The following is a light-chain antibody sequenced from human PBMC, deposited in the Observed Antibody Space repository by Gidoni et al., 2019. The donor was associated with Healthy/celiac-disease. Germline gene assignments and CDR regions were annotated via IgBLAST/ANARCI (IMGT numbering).Light chain of an antibody. J-gene: IGKJ5*01. CDR2: GAS. V-gene: IGKV3-20*01. Sequence: EIVLTQSPGTLSLSPGERATLSCRASQSVSSSYLAWYQQKPGQAPRLLIYGASSRATGIPDRFSGSGSGTDFTLTISRLEPEDFAVYYCQQYGTSPVTFGQXTRLEIK. CDR1: QSVSSSY. CDR3: QQYGTSPVT.